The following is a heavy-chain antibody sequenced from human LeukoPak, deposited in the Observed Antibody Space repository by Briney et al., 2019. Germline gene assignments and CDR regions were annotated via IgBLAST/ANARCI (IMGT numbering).Heavy chain of an antibody. D-gene: IGHD3-10*01. CDR3: ARLTNVLLWFGVSSEYYFDY. Sequence: PSETLSLTCAVHGGSFSGYYWSWIRQPPGKGLEWIGEINHSGSTNYNPSLKSRVTISVDTSKNQFSLKLSSVTAADTAVYYCARLTNVLLWFGVSSEYYFDYWGQGTLVTVSS. V-gene: IGHV4-34*01. J-gene: IGHJ4*02. CDR1: GGSFSGYY. CDR2: INHSGST.